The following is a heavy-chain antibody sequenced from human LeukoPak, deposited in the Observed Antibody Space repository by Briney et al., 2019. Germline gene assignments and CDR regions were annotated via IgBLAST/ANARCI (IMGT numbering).Heavy chain of an antibody. V-gene: IGHV3-21*01. CDR2: ISSSSSYI. D-gene: IGHD4-17*01. CDR3: ARGIDYGEFQH. J-gene: IGHJ1*01. CDR1: GFTFSSYC. Sequence: GSLRLSCAASGFTFSSYCMNWVRQAPGKGLEWVSSISSSSSYIYYADSVKGRFTISRDNAKNSLYLQMNSLRAEDTAVYYCARGIDYGEFQHWGQGTLVTVSS.